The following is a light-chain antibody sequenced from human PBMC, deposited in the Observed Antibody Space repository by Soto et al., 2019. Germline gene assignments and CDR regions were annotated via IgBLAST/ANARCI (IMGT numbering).Light chain of an antibody. Sequence: DIQMTQSPSSLSASVGDRVTITCRASQSISSYLNWYQQKPGKAPKLLIYAASSLQSGVTSRFSGSGSGTDFTLTISSLQLEDFATYYCQQSYSTPPLTFGGGTKVDIK. J-gene: IGKJ4*01. CDR3: QQSYSTPPLT. CDR1: QSISSY. V-gene: IGKV1-39*01. CDR2: AAS.